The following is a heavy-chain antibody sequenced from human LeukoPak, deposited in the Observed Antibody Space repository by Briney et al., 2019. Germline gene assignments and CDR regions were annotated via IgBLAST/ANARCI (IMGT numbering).Heavy chain of an antibody. J-gene: IGHJ4*02. D-gene: IGHD3-10*01. Sequence: PSETLSLTCTVSLDSTTSNSWSWVRQPPGKGLEWIGEIHRSGNPNYNPSLPSRVTISIYRSRNQIVLELSSVTAADTAFYYCVREILGVFNPGAYWGQGTLVTVSS. V-gene: IGHV4/OR15-8*02. CDR1: LDSTTSNS. CDR3: VREILGVFNPGAY. CDR2: IHRSGNP.